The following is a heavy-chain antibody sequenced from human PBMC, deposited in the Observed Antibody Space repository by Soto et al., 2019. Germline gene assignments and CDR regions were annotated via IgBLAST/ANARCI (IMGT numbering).Heavy chain of an antibody. J-gene: IGHJ5*02. Sequence: SETLSLTCTVSGDSISSGGYYWSWIRQHPGKGLEWIGYIYYSGSTYYNPSLKSRVTISVDTSKNQFSLKLSSVTAADTAVYYCATGVVPAATEGCSFDPWGQGTLVTVSS. D-gene: IGHD2-2*01. V-gene: IGHV4-31*03. CDR1: GDSISSGGYY. CDR2: IYYSGST. CDR3: ATGVVPAATEGCSFDP.